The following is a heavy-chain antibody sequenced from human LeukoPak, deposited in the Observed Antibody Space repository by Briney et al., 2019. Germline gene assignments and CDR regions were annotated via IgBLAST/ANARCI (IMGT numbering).Heavy chain of an antibody. J-gene: IGHJ1*01. Sequence: SETLSLTCTVSGGSISSSSSYWGWIRQPPGKGLEWIGSIYYSGSTYYNPSLKSRVTISVDTSKNQFSLKLSSVTAADTAVYYCARHGGYYDSSGYSLGYFQHWGQGTLVTVSS. CDR1: GGSISSSSSY. CDR2: IYYSGST. D-gene: IGHD3-22*01. CDR3: ARHGGYYDSSGYSLGYFQH. V-gene: IGHV4-39*01.